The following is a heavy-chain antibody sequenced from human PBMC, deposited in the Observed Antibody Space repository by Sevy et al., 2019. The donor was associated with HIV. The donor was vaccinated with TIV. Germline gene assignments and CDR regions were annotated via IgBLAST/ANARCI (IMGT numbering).Heavy chain of an antibody. Sequence: ASVKVSCKTSGYTFTNYRIFWVRQAPGQGPESMEWISPHNGDTRYAQKFQGRVTLITDTSTTTAYMELRSLRSDDSALHYCARAYCSGGRCYSLAYWGQGTLVTVSS. CDR1: GYTFTNYR. CDR3: ARAYCSGGRCYSLAY. J-gene: IGHJ4*02. V-gene: IGHV1-18*01. D-gene: IGHD2-15*01. CDR2: ISPHNGDT.